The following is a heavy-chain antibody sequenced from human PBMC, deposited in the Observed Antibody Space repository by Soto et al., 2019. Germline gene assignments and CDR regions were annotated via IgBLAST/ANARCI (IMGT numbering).Heavy chain of an antibody. D-gene: IGHD1-26*01. CDR1: VYSVSSNSVT. J-gene: IGHJ4*02. CDR2: TYYRSKWYN. Sequence: SQNLSLTCAISVYSVSSNSVTWNWIIQSPSRGLEWLGRTYYRSKWYNDYAVSVKSRITINPDTSKNQFSLQLNSVTPEDTAVYYCARGSYLNGSYECWGQGTLVSGSS. V-gene: IGHV6-1*01. CDR3: ARGSYLNGSYEC.